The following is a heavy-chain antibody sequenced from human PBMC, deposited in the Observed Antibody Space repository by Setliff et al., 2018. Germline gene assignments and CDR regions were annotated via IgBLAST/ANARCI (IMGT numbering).Heavy chain of an antibody. CDR1: GFTFSNYE. J-gene: IGHJ4*02. CDR2: ISNGGGAV. V-gene: IGHV3-48*03. Sequence: PGGSLRLSCVASGFTFSNYEFNWVRQAPGKGLEWISYISNGGGAVKYADSVKGRFTISRDNAKSSLYLQMNSLRAEDTAVYYCARSRRPRRLQSDFDHWGQGTLVTVSS. D-gene: IGHD6-25*01. CDR3: ARSRRPRRLQSDFDH.